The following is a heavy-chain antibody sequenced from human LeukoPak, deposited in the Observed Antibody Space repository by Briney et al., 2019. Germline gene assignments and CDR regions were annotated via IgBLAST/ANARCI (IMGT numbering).Heavy chain of an antibody. V-gene: IGHV3-7*01. CDR2: IRQDGNWR. J-gene: IGHJ4*02. CDR3: ARFGDPSTTLDY. Sequence: GGSLRLSCAASGFTFSRHWMSWVRQAPGKGLEWVAHIRQDGNWRHHEDSVEGRFTISRDNAKNSLYLQMDSLRVEDTAVYYCARFGDPSTTLDYWGQGTRVTVSS. D-gene: IGHD3-16*01. CDR1: GFTFSRHW.